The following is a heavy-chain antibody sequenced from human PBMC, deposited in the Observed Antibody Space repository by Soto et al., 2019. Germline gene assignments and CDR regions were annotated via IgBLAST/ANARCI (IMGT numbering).Heavy chain of an antibody. CDR2: TYYSGTS. J-gene: IGHJ4*02. CDR1: GGSISSNC. Sequence: SETLSLTCTVSGGSISSNCWGWIRQSPEKGLEWVGSTYYSGTSYYNPSLKSRVTISVDTSKNQFSLKLSSVTAADTAVYYCARQRTTVVTQAYFDHWGQGALVTVSS. V-gene: IGHV4-39*01. D-gene: IGHD2-21*02. CDR3: ARQRTTVVTQAYFDH.